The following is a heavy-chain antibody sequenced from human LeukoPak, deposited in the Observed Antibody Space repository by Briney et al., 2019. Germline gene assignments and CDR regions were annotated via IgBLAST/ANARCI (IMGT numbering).Heavy chain of an antibody. J-gene: IGHJ4*02. CDR1: GFTFSNYC. D-gene: IGHD2-15*01. CDR2: ITGSGGGT. CDR3: AKRIPSWYYLDY. V-gene: IGHV3-23*01. Sequence: GGSLRLSCAASGFTFSNYCMTWVRQPPGKGLEWVSAITGSGGGTYYADSVKGRFTISRDDAKNTLYRQMNSQRAEDTAIYYCAKRIPSWYYLDYWGQGTMVTVSS.